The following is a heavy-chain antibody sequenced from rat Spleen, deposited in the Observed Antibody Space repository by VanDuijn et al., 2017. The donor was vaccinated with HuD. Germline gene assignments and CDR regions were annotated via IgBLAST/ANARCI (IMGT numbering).Heavy chain of an antibody. CDR2: IIYDGSRT. CDR3: TAANWEHYWYFDF. CDR1: GFTFSDYN. D-gene: IGHD5-1*01. V-gene: IGHV5S10*01. Sequence: EVQLVESGGGLVQPGRSLKLSCAASGFTFSDYNMAWVRQAPKKGLEWVATIIYDGSRTYYRDSVKGRFTISGDNAKSTLYLQMESLRSEDTATYYCTAANWEHYWYFDFWGPGTMVTVSS. J-gene: IGHJ1*01.